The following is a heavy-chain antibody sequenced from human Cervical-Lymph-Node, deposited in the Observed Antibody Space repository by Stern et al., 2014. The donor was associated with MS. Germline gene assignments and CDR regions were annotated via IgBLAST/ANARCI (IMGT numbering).Heavy chain of an antibody. J-gene: IGHJ6*02. V-gene: IGHV1-24*01. CDR2: FDPEDGET. D-gene: IGHD3-3*01. Sequence: AQLVQSGAEVKKPGASVKVSCKVSGYTLTELSMHWVRQAPGKGLEWMGGFDPEDGETIYAQKFQGRVTMTEDTSTDTAYMELSSLRSEDTAVYYCATDRDDFRSGYSAPTKGYGLDVWGQGTTVTGTS. CDR3: ATDRDDFRSGYSAPTKGYGLDV. CDR1: GYTLTELS.